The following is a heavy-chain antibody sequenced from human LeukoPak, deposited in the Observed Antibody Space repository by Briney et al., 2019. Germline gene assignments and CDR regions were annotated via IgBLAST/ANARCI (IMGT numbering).Heavy chain of an antibody. CDR3: AREGSRWVDFDY. V-gene: IGHV4-59*11. J-gene: IGHJ4*02. CDR1: GGSISSHY. CDR2: IYYSGST. Sequence: SETLSLTCTVSGGSISSHYRNWIRQPPGKGLEWVCSIYYSGSTNYNPSLKSRGTTSLDTYNRKISLKLISVPAADAPAYYCAREGSRWVDFDYWGQGTLVTVSS. D-gene: IGHD4-23*01.